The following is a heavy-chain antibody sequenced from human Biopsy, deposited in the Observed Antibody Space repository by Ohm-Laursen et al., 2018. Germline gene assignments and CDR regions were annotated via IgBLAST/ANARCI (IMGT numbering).Heavy chain of an antibody. CDR2: IYYSVMT. CDR1: SDSVTKYY. V-gene: IGHV4-59*02. D-gene: IGHD4-11*01. Sequence: SETLSLTCAVSSDSVTKYYWSWIPQPPGKGLEWIGHIYYSVMTNYNPSLQSRVSISVGTSRNQVLLTLSSVTAADTAVYYCVRDSGILNYGNFKYYHYYGMDVWGQGTKVTVSS. CDR3: VRDSGILNYGNFKYYHYYGMDV. J-gene: IGHJ6*02.